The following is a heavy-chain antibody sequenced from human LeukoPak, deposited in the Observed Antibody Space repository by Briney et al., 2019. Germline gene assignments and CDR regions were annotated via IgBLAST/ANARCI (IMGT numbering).Heavy chain of an antibody. CDR3: ARDHVVVPAAMAGYNWFDP. J-gene: IGHJ5*02. V-gene: IGHV1-2*02. D-gene: IGHD2-2*01. CDR2: INPNSGGT. CDR1: GYTFNGYF. Sequence: GASVNVSCQASGYTFNGYFLNRLRQAPGQGLEWMGWINPNSGGTNYAQKFQGRVSMTRDTSISTAYMELSRLRSDDTAVYYCARDHVVVPAAMAGYNWFDPWGQGTLVTVSS.